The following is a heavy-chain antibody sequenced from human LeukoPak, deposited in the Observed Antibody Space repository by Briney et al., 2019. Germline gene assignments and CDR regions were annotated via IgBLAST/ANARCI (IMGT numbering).Heavy chain of an antibody. J-gene: IGHJ4*02. V-gene: IGHV3-21*01. Sequence: GGSLRLSCAASGFTFNNSNMNWVRQAPGKGLEWVSSITSSGSYIYYVDLVKGRFTISRDNAKSSLYLQMNSLRAEDTAVYYCARSPRYCTSANCSYWGQGTLVTVSS. CDR3: ARSPRYCTSANCSY. CDR1: GFTFNNSN. CDR2: ITSSGSYI. D-gene: IGHD2-2*01.